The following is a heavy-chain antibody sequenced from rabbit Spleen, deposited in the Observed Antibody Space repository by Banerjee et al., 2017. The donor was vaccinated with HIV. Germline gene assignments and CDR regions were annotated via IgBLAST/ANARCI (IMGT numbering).Heavy chain of an antibody. CDR1: GFSFSYSYW. J-gene: IGHJ4*01. CDR3: GRSPYGGSSTSGLSL. Sequence: QEQLEESGGDLVKPGASLTLTCTASGFSFSYSYWMCWVRQAPGKGLEWIACIDAGSSGNTHYASWAKGRFTISKTSSTTVTLQMTSLTAADTATYFCGRSPYGGSSTSGLSLWGPGTLVTVS. D-gene: IGHD2-1*01. V-gene: IGHV1S45*01. CDR2: IDAGSSGNT.